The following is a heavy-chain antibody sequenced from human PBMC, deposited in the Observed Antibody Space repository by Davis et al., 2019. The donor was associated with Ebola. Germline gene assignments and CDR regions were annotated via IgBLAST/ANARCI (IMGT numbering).Heavy chain of an antibody. Sequence: PSETLSLTCTVSGGSISSYYWSWIRQPPGKGLEWIGYIYYSGSTYYNPSLKSRVTISVDKSKNQFSLKLSSVTAADTAVYYCARPYCSSTSCHNAFDIWGQGTMVTVSS. J-gene: IGHJ3*02. D-gene: IGHD2-2*02. CDR2: IYYSGST. CDR1: GGSISSYY. CDR3: ARPYCSSTSCHNAFDI. V-gene: IGHV4-59*12.